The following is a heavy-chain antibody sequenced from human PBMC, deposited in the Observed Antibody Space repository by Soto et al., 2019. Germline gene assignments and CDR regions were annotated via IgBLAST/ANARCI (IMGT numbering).Heavy chain of an antibody. D-gene: IGHD3-3*01. CDR3: ARGHYDFWSGPSDWFDP. Sequence: QVQLVQSGAEVKKPRASVKVSCKASGYTFTSYGISWVRQAPGQGLEWMGWISAYNGNTNYAQKLQGRVTMTTDTSTSTAYMELRSLRSDDTAVYYCARGHYDFWSGPSDWFDPWGQGTLVTVSS. CDR1: GYTFTSYG. J-gene: IGHJ5*02. V-gene: IGHV1-18*01. CDR2: ISAYNGNT.